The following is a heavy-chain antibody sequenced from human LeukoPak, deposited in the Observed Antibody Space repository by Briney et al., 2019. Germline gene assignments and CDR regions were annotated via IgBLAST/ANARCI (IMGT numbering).Heavy chain of an antibody. CDR3: ARVLRYCSGGNCYSGGLGYMDV. CDR2: INHSGST. D-gene: IGHD2-15*01. V-gene: IGHV4-34*01. J-gene: IGHJ6*03. CDR1: GGSFSGYF. Sequence: SETLSLTCAVYGGSFSGYFWSWIRQPPGKGLEWIGEINHSGSTNYNPSLKSRVTISVDTSKNQFSLRLSSVTAADTAVYYCARVLRYCSGGNCYSGGLGYMDVWGKGTTVTISS.